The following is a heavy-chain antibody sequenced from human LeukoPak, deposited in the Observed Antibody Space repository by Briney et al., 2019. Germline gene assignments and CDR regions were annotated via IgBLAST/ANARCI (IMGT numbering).Heavy chain of an antibody. Sequence: GESLKISCKGSGYSFTSCWIGWVRQMPGKGLEWMGIIYPGDSDTRYSPSFQGQVTISADKSISTAYLQWSSLKASDTAMYYCATYIGGHTVTTSGAFDIWGQGTMVTVSS. V-gene: IGHV5-51*01. D-gene: IGHD4-17*01. CDR3: ATYIGGHTVTTSGAFDI. CDR2: IYPGDSDT. CDR1: GYSFTSCW. J-gene: IGHJ3*02.